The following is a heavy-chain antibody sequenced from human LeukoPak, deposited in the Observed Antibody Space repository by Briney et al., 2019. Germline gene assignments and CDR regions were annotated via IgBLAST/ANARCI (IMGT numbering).Heavy chain of an antibody. D-gene: IGHD3-10*01. J-gene: IGHJ4*02. Sequence: HPGGSLRLSCVASGFTLSSCGMHWVRQAPGKGLEWVAVITYDGITTYSDDSVKGRFTISRDTSKSTLHLQMINLRPEDTAVYFCVKEQGSGYYRTADYWGQGTLVTVSS. V-gene: IGHV3-30*18. CDR2: ITYDGITT. CDR1: GFTLSSCG. CDR3: VKEQGSGYYRTADY.